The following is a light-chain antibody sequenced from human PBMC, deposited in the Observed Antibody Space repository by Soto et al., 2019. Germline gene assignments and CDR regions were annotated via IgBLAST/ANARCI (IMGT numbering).Light chain of an antibody. Sequence: QSALTQPRSVSGSPGQSVTISCTGTSSDVGGYNYVSWYQQHPGKAPKLMIYDVSKRPSGVPDRFSGSKSGNTASLTISGLQAEDEADYYCCSYAGSYTLYVFGTGTNVTV. CDR3: CSYAGSYTLYV. CDR2: DVS. V-gene: IGLV2-11*01. J-gene: IGLJ1*01. CDR1: SSDVGGYNY.